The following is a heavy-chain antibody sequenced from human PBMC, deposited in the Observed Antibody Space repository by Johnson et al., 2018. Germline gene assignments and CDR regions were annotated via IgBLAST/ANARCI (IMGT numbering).Heavy chain of an antibody. CDR2: IRNRAYSYTT. D-gene: IGHD6-19*01. Sequence: VQLVQSGGGLVRPGGSLRLSCAASGFSFSDHFMDWVRQAPGKGLEWVGRIRNRAYSYTTEYAASVKGRFTISRADSRNSLYLQMKSLKPEDTAVYYFAKDNSGSYPYSVDVWGQGTTVTVSS. CDR3: AKDNSGSYPYSVDV. J-gene: IGHJ6*02. CDR1: GFSFSDHF. V-gene: IGHV3-72*01.